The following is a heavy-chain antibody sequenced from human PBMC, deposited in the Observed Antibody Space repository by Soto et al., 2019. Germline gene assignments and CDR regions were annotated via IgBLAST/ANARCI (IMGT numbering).Heavy chain of an antibody. CDR3: GSEGQPLAQEDYYEFNGMDV. D-gene: IGHD1-1*01. J-gene: IGHJ6*02. V-gene: IGHV1-18*01. CDR1: GYNFTRFG. Sequence: QFQLVQSGAEVKKPGASVKVSCKASGYNFTRFGISWVRQAPGHGLEWMGWMGAHSGHTRQAQKFQGRLTMTTDASMNTAYMYLRILTSDQTAIDYCGSEGQPLAQEDYYEFNGMDVWGQGTTVIVSS. CDR2: MGAHSGHT.